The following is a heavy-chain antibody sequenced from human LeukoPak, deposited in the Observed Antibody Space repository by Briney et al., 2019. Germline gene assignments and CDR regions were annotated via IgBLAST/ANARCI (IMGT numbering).Heavy chain of an antibody. Sequence: SEALSLTRTCSGGSISGYYWSWVRQPAGKGLEGMGLIYSSGSTNYNPSLMSGGTIFVVTSKNQFFLKLSSVPAANPAVYYCARDRFRGLLDLWGRGTLVSVSS. CDR2: IYSSGST. D-gene: IGHD3-10*01. CDR1: GGSISGYY. J-gene: IGHJ5*02. CDR3: ARDRFRGLLDL. V-gene: IGHV4-4*07.